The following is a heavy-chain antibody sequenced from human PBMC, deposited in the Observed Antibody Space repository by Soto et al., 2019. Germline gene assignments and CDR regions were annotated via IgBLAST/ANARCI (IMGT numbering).Heavy chain of an antibody. Sequence: QVQLVQSGAEVKKPGSSVKVSCKASGGTFRSNGISWVRQAPGQGLEWLGGIIPIVHTASYAQTFRGRVTITADESTTTAYMKLSSLRSEDTAVYHCAMITMIHSFDPWGQGTLVTVSS. V-gene: IGHV1-69*01. CDR3: AMITMIHSFDP. J-gene: IGHJ5*02. CDR2: IIPIVHTA. CDR1: GGTFRSNG. D-gene: IGHD3-22*01.